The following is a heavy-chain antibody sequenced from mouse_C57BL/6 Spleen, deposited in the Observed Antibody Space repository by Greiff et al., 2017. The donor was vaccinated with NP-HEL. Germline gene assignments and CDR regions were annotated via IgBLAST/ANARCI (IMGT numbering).Heavy chain of an antibody. Sequence: EVQLVESEGGLVQPGSSMKLSCTASGFTFSDYYMAWVRQVPEKGLEWVANINYDGSSTYYLDSLKSRFIISRDNAKNILYLQMSSLKSEDTATYYCAKRARGDDGYLSYWDFEVWGTGTTVTVSS. V-gene: IGHV5-16*01. J-gene: IGHJ1*03. CDR2: INYDGSST. D-gene: IGHD2-3*01. CDR3: AKRARGDDGYLSYWDFEV. CDR1: GFTFSDYY.